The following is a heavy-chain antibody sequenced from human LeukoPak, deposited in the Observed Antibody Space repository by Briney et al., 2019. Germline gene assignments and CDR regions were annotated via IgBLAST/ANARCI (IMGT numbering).Heavy chain of an antibody. Sequence: GGSLRLSCAASGLTLSYYGMHWVRQAPGKGLEWVAGISYNGANIYYVDSVKGRFTISRDNSKNTLYLQMNSLRAEDTATYYCARDLRLDFWGQGTLVTVSS. CDR2: ISYNGANI. CDR1: GLTLSYYG. CDR3: ARDLRLDF. J-gene: IGHJ4*02. V-gene: IGHV3-30*03.